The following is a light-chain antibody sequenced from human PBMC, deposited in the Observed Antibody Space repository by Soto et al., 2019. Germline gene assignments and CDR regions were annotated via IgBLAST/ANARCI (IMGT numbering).Light chain of an antibody. V-gene: IGKV3-20*01. Sequence: EVVLTQCPSTLSLSPGERATLSCRASQSVSSSFLAWYQQKPGQAPRLLIYGASNRATGIPDRFSGSGSGTDFTLTISRLEPEDFAVYYCQQYVTSPWAFGQGTKVDI. CDR3: QQYVTSPWA. CDR2: GAS. J-gene: IGKJ1*01. CDR1: QSVSSSF.